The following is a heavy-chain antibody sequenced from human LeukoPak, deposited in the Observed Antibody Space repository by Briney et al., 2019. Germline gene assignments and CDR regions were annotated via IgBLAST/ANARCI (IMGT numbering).Heavy chain of an antibody. Sequence: PGRSLRLSCAASGFTFDDYAVHWVRQAPGKGLEWVSGISWNSGSIGYADSVKGRFTISRDNAKNSLYLQMNSLRAEDTALYYCAKGFTLTTPPMFDPWGQGTLVTVSS. CDR2: ISWNSGSI. V-gene: IGHV3-9*01. CDR1: GFTFDDYA. CDR3: AKGFTLTTPPMFDP. J-gene: IGHJ5*02. D-gene: IGHD4-17*01.